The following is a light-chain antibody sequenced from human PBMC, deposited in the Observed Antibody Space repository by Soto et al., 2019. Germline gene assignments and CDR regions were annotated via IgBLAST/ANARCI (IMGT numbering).Light chain of an antibody. CDR1: QNLGTLY. CDR2: SAS. V-gene: IGKV3-20*01. Sequence: EIVWTQSPATLSWSPGERGTLSCRASQNLGTLYLAWFQQKSGQAPRLLIYSASRRATGIPDRFTGSGSGTDFTLTSNRVEPEDFAVYFCQQYAGSPRTLGQGTKVDIK. J-gene: IGKJ1*01. CDR3: QQYAGSPRT.